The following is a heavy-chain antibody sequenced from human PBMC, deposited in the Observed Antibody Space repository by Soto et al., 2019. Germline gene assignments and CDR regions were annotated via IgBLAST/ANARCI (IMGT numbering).Heavy chain of an antibody. D-gene: IGHD6-13*01. V-gene: IGHV4-31*03. CDR2: IYYSGST. Sequence: PSETLSLTCPVSGGSISSGDYYWSWIRQDPGKGLEWIGYIYYSGSTYYNPSLKSRVAMSVDTSKNQFSLKLSSVTAADTVIYYGANEIRMAAAGSFDFWGQGTLVTVSS. J-gene: IGHJ4*02. CDR3: ANEIRMAAAGSFDF. CDR1: GGSISSGDYY.